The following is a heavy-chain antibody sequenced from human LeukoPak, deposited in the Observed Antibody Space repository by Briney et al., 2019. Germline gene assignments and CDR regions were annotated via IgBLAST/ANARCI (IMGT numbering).Heavy chain of an antibody. CDR1: GFTFDDYA. J-gene: IGHJ4*02. D-gene: IGHD7-27*01. CDR2: ISWNSGSI. Sequence: GGSLRLSCAASGFTFDDYAMHWVRQAPGKGLEWVSGISWNSGSIGYADSVKGRFTISRDNAKNSLYLQMNSLRAEDTAVYYCAKAGPPTGDFDYWGQGTLVTVSS. V-gene: IGHV3-9*01. CDR3: AKAGPPTGDFDY.